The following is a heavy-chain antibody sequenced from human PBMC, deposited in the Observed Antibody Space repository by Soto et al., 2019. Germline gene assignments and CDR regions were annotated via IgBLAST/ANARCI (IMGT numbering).Heavy chain of an antibody. Sequence: GGSLRLSCTASGFTFSSSVMTWVRQAPGKGLEWVSSISDSGGSTRYADSVKGRFTISRDNSKNTLYLQMNSLGAEDTAVFYCARAACRDNICFSDYWGQGTLVTVSS. CDR1: GFTFSSSV. V-gene: IGHV3-23*01. D-gene: IGHD2-21*02. CDR2: ISDSGGST. J-gene: IGHJ4*02. CDR3: ARAACRDNICFSDY.